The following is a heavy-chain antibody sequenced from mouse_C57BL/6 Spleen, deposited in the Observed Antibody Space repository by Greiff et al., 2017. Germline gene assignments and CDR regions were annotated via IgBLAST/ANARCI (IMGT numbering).Heavy chain of an antibody. CDR3: APLITTVVATPVNY. D-gene: IGHD1-1*01. J-gene: IGHJ2*01. V-gene: IGHV1-7*01. CDR1: GYTFTSYW. Sequence: QVQLQQSGAELAKPGASVKLSCKASGYTFTSYWMHWVNQRPGQGLEWIGYINPSSGYTKYNQKFKDKATLTADKSSSTAYMQLSSLTYEDSAVYYCAPLITTVVATPVNYWGQGTTLTVSS. CDR2: INPSSGYT.